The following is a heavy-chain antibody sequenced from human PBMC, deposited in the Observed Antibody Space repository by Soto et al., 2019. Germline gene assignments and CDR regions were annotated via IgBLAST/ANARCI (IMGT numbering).Heavy chain of an antibody. CDR2: IWYDGSNK. CDR3: ARDRSEAVAGTCWIDP. CDR1: GFTFSNYG. Sequence: QVQLVESGGGVVQSGRSLRLSCAASGFTFSNYGMHWVRQAPGRGLEWVAVIWYDGSNKYYADSVKGRFNISRDNSKNTLYLQMNSLRVEDTAVYYCARDRSEAVAGTCWIDPWGQGTLVTVSS. V-gene: IGHV3-33*01. J-gene: IGHJ5*02. D-gene: IGHD6-19*01.